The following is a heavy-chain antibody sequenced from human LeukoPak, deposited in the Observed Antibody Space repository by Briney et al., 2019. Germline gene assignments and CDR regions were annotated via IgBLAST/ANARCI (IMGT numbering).Heavy chain of an antibody. CDR1: GFTFSSYG. V-gene: IGHV3-30*18. D-gene: IGHD3-22*01. J-gene: IGHJ4*02. Sequence: GRSLRLSCAASGFTFSSYGMLWVRQAPGKGLEWVAVISYDGSNKYYADSVKGRFTISRDNSKNTLYLQMNSLRAEDTAVYYCAKDKLSGYQIYYFDYWGQGTLVTVSS. CDR3: AKDKLSGYQIYYFDY. CDR2: ISYDGSNK.